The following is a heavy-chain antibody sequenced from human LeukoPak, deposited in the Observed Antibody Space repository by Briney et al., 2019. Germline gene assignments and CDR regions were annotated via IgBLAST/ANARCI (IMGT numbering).Heavy chain of an antibody. CDR3: ARHPSRGWLVPYYFDY. D-gene: IGHD6-19*01. J-gene: IGHJ4*02. V-gene: IGHV4-34*01. Sequence: PSETLSLTCTVSGGSISSYYWSWIRQPPGKGLEWIGEINHSGSTNYNPSLKSRVTISVDTSKNQFSLKLSSVTAADTAVYYCARHPSRGWLVPYYFDYWGQGTLVTVSS. CDR2: INHSGST. CDR1: GGSISSYY.